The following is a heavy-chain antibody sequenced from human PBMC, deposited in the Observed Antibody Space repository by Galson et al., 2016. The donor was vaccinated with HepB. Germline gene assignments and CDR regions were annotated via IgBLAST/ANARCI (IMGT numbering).Heavy chain of an antibody. D-gene: IGHD6-19*01. J-gene: IGHJ6*02. Sequence: SVKVSCKASGGTFSSYAFSWVRQAPGQGLEWMGRIVPILGMSNYAQKFQGRVTITADKSTSTANMELSSLRSEDTAVYYCARDAVAVAGTLHFYFYGMDVWGQGTTVTVSS. CDR1: GGTFSSYA. CDR2: IVPILGMS. CDR3: ARDAVAVAGTLHFYFYGMDV. V-gene: IGHV1-69*04.